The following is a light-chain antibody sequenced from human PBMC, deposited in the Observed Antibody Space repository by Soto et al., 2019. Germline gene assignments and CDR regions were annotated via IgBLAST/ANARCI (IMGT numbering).Light chain of an antibody. CDR2: GAS. CDR1: QGISSY. Sequence: DIPLTQSPSFLSASVGDRVTITCRASQGISSYLAWYQQPPGKAPKLLIYGASTLQRGVSSRFSGSGSGTEFTRTISSLQPEDFATYYCQHLNTYPRTFGQGNKLEVK. V-gene: IGKV1-9*01. J-gene: IGKJ2*01. CDR3: QHLNTYPRT.